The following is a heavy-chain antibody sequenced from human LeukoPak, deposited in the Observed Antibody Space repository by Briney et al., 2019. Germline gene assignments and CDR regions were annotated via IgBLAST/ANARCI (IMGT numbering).Heavy chain of an antibody. CDR1: GGSFSGYY. CDR3: ARSPYDYGDYNFDY. Sequence: PSETLSLTCAVYGGSFSGYYWSWIRQPPGKGLEWIGEINHSRSTNYNPSLKSRVTISVDTSKNQFSLKLSSVTAADTAVYYCARSPYDYGDYNFDYWGQGTLVTVSS. J-gene: IGHJ4*02. CDR2: INHSRST. V-gene: IGHV4-34*01. D-gene: IGHD4-17*01.